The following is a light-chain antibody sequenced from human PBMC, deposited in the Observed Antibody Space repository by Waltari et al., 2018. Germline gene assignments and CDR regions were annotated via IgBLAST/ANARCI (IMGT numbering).Light chain of an antibody. J-gene: IGLJ3*02. CDR2: DVS. V-gene: IGLV2-11*01. CDR3: CSYAGRATWA. CDR1: SSAVGGYDY. Sequence: QSALTQSRSVSGSPGHSVTISCTGTSSAVGGYDYVSWYQQYPGKAPKLVIYDVSKRPSGVPDRFSGSKSGNTASLTISGLQAEDEADYNCCSYAGRATWAFGGGTKLTVL.